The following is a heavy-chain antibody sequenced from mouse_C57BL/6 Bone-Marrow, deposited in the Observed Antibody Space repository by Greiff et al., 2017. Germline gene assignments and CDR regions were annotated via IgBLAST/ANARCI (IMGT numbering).Heavy chain of an antibody. Sequence: QVQLQQSGPELVKPGASVKISCKASGYAFSSSWMHWVKQRPGKGLEWIGRIYPGDGDTNYNGKFKGKATLTADKSSSTAYMQLSSLTSEDSAVYFCARDYYVTYDLDYWGQGTTLTVSS. CDR1: GYAFSSSW. D-gene: IGHD1-1*01. V-gene: IGHV1-82*01. CDR3: ARDYYVTYDLDY. J-gene: IGHJ2*01. CDR2: IYPGDGDT.